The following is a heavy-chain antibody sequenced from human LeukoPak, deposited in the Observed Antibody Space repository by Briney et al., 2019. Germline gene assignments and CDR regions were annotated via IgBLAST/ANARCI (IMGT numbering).Heavy chain of an antibody. Sequence: ASVKVSCKASGYTFTSYALSWVRQAPGQGLEWMGWISVYNGNTNYAQKFQGRVTMTTDTSTSTAYMELRSLRSDDTAVYYCARDPYDTDAFDIWGQGTMVTVSS. CDR1: GYTFTSYA. J-gene: IGHJ3*02. CDR2: ISVYNGNT. V-gene: IGHV1-18*01. D-gene: IGHD3-22*01. CDR3: ARDPYDTDAFDI.